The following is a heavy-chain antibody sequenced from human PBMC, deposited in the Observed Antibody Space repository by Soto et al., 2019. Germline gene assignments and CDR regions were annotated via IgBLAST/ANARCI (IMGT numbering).Heavy chain of an antibody. J-gene: IGHJ4*02. CDR2: ISGDDGST. Sequence: PGGSLRLSCAASGFTFSNYAMSWVRQGPGKGLEWVSAISGDDGSTYYADSVKGRFTISRDNSKNTLHLQMNSLRAEDTAVYYCAKDFTHPFGYWGQGTVVTVSS. V-gene: IGHV3-23*01. CDR1: GFTFSNYA. CDR3: AKDFTHPFGY.